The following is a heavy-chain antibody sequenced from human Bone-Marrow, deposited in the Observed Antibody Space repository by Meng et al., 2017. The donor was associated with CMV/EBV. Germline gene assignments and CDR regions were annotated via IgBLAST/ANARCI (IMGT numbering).Heavy chain of an antibody. D-gene: IGHD2-2*01. V-gene: IGHV3-53*01. J-gene: IGHJ6*01. CDR2: IYSGGST. Sequence: GGSLRLSCAASGFTVSSNYMSWVRQAPGKGLERVSVIYSGGSTYYADSVKGRFTISRDNSKNTLYLQMNSLRAEDTAVYYCARDRAYCSSTSCYFFYYGMDVWGQGTTVTVSS. CDR3: ARDRAYCSSTSCYFFYYGMDV. CDR1: GFTVSSNY.